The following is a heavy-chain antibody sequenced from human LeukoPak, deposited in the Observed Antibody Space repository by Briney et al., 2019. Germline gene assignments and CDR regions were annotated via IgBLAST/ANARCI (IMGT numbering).Heavy chain of an antibody. D-gene: IGHD5-18*01. J-gene: IGHJ4*02. CDR2: IYYSGST. V-gene: IGHV4-59*08. CDR3: ARQLWNYFDY. CDR1: GGSISSYH. Sequence: SETLSLTCTVSGGSISSYHWSWLRQPPGKGLEGVGYIYYSGSTNYNPSLKSRDSKSVDSSKNQFSMKLSSVTAADAAVYYCARQLWNYFDYWGQGTLVTVSS.